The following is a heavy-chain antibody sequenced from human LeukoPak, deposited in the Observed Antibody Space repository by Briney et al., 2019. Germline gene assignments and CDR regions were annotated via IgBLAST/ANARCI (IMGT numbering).Heavy chain of an antibody. Sequence: AAVKVSCKASGYTFTSFGISWVRQAPGQGLEWMGWISAYNGDTDYAQKLQGRVTMTTDTSTSTAYMELTSLRSDDTAVYYCARDVGITRFDYWGQGTLVTVSS. J-gene: IGHJ4*02. CDR3: ARDVGITRFDY. CDR2: ISAYNGDT. V-gene: IGHV1-18*01. D-gene: IGHD1-14*01. CDR1: GYTFTSFG.